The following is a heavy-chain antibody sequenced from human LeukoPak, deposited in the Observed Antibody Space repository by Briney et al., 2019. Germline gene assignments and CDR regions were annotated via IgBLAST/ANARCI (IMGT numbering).Heavy chain of an antibody. J-gene: IGHJ4*02. CDR2: ISSSRNYI. Sequence: GGSLRLSCAASGFTFSSYSMNWVRQAPGKGLEWVSSISSSRNYIYYADSVKGRFTISRDNAKNTLYLQMNSLRAEDTAVYYCARDAPGSTYSRGWTYYFDYWGQGTLVTVSS. CDR3: ARDAPGSTYSRGWTYYFDY. D-gene: IGHD6-19*01. CDR1: GFTFSSYS. V-gene: IGHV3-21*01.